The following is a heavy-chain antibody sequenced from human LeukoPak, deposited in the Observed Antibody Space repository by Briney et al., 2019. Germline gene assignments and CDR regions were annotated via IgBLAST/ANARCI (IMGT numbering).Heavy chain of an antibody. J-gene: IGHJ4*02. CDR2: ISGSGGST. CDR1: GFTFSSYA. D-gene: IGHD3-22*01. V-gene: IGHV3-23*01. CDR3: AKEDGYYDSSGYYYLSAFDY. Sequence: GGSLRLSRAASGFTFSSYAMSWVRQAPGKGLEWVSAISGSGGSTYYADSVKGRFTISRDNSKNTLYLQMNSLRAEDTAVYYCAKEDGYYDSSGYYYLSAFDYWGQGTLVTVSS.